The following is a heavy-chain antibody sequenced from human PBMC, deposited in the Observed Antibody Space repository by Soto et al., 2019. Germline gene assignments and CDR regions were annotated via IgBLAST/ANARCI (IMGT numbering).Heavy chain of an antibody. V-gene: IGHV4-39*01. CDR1: GGSISSNSHY. D-gene: IGHD4-17*01. J-gene: IGHJ5*02. Sequence: SETLSLTCTVSGGSISSNSHYWGWIRQPPGKGLVWIGSMYYSGDTHYNPSLKSRVTISVDTSKNQFSLKLSSVTAADTAVYYCGSDRAYGIRSDPWGQGTLVTVSS. CDR2: MYYSGDT. CDR3: GSDRAYGIRSDP.